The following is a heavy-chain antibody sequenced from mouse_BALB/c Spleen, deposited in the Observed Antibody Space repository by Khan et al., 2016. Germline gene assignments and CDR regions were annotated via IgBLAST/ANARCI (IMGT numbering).Heavy chain of an antibody. D-gene: IGHD1-2*01. CDR2: IIYSGST. V-gene: IGHV3-2*02. CDR3: ARAPPADSAVDD. Sequence: EVQLQESGPGLVKPSQSLSLTCTVTGYSITSDYAWNWIRQFPGNKLEWMGYIIYSGSTRYSPSLKSRISVTRDTSKNHFLLQLNSVTTEDTATYYCARAPPADSAVDDWGQGTSVTVSS. J-gene: IGHJ4*01. CDR1: GYSITSDYA.